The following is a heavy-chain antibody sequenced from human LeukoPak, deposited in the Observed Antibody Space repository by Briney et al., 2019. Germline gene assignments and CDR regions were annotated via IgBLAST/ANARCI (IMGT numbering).Heavy chain of an antibody. CDR2: ISWNSGSI. J-gene: IGHJ3*02. CDR1: GFTFDDYA. D-gene: IGHD5-12*01. Sequence: SLRLSCAASGFTFDDYAMHWVRQAPGKGLEWVSGISWNSGSIGYADSVKGRFTIPRDNAKNSLYLQMNSLRAEDTALYYCAKVPVEMATGGAFDIWGQGTMVTVSS. V-gene: IGHV3-9*01. CDR3: AKVPVEMATGGAFDI.